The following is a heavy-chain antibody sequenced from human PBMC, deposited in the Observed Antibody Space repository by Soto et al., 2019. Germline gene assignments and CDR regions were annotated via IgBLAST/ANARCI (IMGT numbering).Heavy chain of an antibody. V-gene: IGHV4-4*02. CDR3: ARVVRWGCSSTSCYRIHVYYMDV. Sequence: SETLSLTCAVSSGSISSSNWWSWVRQPPGKGLEWIGEIYHSGSTNYNPSLKSRVTISVDKSKNQFPLKLSSVTAADTAVYYCARVVRWGCSSTSCYRIHVYYMDVWGKGTTVTVSS. CDR1: SGSISSSNW. CDR2: IYHSGST. J-gene: IGHJ6*03. D-gene: IGHD2-2*01.